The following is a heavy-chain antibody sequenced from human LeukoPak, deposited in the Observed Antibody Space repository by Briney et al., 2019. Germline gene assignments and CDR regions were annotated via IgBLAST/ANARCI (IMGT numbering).Heavy chain of an antibody. Sequence: PGGSLRLSCTASGVTLSNYAMYWVRRPPGRGLEWVAVISFDGTNKYYGDSVEGRFSVSRDNSKNTLYLQMNSLRPDDTAMYYCATDYGDYEPIDYWGQGTLVTVSS. CDR2: ISFDGTNK. CDR3: ATDYGDYEPIDY. J-gene: IGHJ4*02. D-gene: IGHD4-17*01. V-gene: IGHV3-30*04. CDR1: GVTLSNYA.